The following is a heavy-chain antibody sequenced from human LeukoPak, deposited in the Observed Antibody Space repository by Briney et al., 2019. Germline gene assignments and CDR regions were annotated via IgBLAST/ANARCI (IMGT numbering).Heavy chain of an antibody. CDR1: GSTFTFYA. CDR2: ISGSGGST. J-gene: IGHJ6*03. D-gene: IGHD4-17*01. Sequence: GGSLRLSCAASGSTFTFYAMSWVRQAPGKGLEWVSVISGSGGSTYYADSVKGRFTISRDNSKNTLYLQMDSLRAEDTAVYYCAKWDGDLYYYYYMDVWGKGTTVTVPS. V-gene: IGHV3-23*01. CDR3: AKWDGDLYYYYYMDV.